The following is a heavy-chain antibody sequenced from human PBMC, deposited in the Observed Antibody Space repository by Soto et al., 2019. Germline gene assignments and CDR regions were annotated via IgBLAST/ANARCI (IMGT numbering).Heavy chain of an antibody. CDR2: IFYTGVT. CDR3: VRVLDSRWYADL. D-gene: IGHD3-22*01. CDR1: GCSVSNASFY. J-gene: IGHJ2*01. V-gene: IGHV4-61*03. Sequence: QVPLKESGPGLVKPSETLSLTCSVSGCSVSNASFYWTWIRHAPGTGLEYIGYIFYTGVTNYNPSFNSRVTISLDTSKNHLALKLNSMTAADTAVYYLVRVLDSRWYADLWGRGPILTAAS.